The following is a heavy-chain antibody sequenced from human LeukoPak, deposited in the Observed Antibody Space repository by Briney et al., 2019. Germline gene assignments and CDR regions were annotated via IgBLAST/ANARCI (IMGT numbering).Heavy chain of an antibody. Sequence: PGGSLGLSCAASGFTFSSYAMSWVRQAPGKGLEWVSAISGSGGSTYYADSVKGRFTISRDNSKNTLYLQMNSLRAEDTAVYYCAKDPTVYGDYGSYFDYWGQGTLVTVSS. D-gene: IGHD4-17*01. CDR2: ISGSGGST. V-gene: IGHV3-23*01. CDR3: AKDPTVYGDYGSYFDY. CDR1: GFTFSSYA. J-gene: IGHJ4*02.